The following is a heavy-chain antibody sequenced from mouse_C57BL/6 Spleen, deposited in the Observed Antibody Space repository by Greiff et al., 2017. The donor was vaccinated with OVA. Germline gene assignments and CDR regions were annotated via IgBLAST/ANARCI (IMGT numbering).Heavy chain of an antibody. CDR1: GFSLTSYA. J-gene: IGHJ4*01. CDR2: IWTGGGT. V-gene: IGHV2-9-1*01. D-gene: IGHD2-10*01. Sequence: VQLQQSGPGLVAPSQSLSITCTVSGFSLTSYAISWVRQPPGKGLEWLGVIWTGGGTNYNSALKSKLSISKDNAKRQVFLKMNSLQTDDTARYYCARTLLLGDAMDYWGQGTSVTVSS. CDR3: ARTLLLGDAMDY.